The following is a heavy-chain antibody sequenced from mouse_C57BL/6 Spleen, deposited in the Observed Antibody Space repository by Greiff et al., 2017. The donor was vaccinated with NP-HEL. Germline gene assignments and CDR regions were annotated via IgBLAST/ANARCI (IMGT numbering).Heavy chain of an antibody. Sequence: VQLKQPGAELVMPGASVKLSCKASGYTFTSYWMHWVKQRPGQGLEWIGEIDPSDSYTNYNQKFKGKSTLTVDKSSSTAYMQLSSLTSEDSAVYYCARTFITTVVDWYFDVWGTGTTVTVSS. CDR1: GYTFTSYW. V-gene: IGHV1-69*01. D-gene: IGHD1-1*01. J-gene: IGHJ1*03. CDR2: IDPSDSYT. CDR3: ARTFITTVVDWYFDV.